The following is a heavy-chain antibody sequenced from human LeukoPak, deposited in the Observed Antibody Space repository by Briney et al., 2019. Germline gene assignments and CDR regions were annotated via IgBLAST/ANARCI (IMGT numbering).Heavy chain of an antibody. D-gene: IGHD6-19*01. J-gene: IGHJ4*02. V-gene: IGHV4-34*01. Sequence: PSETLSLTCAVYGGSFSGYYWSWIRQPPGKGLEWIGEINHSGSTNYNPSLKSRVTRSVDTSKNQFSLKLSSVTAADTAVYYCARLSSDWAFDFWGQGTLVTVSS. CDR3: ARLSSDWAFDF. CDR2: INHSGST. CDR1: GGSFSGYY.